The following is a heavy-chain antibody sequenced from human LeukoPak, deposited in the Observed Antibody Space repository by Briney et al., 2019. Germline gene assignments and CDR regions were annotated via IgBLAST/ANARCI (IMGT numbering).Heavy chain of an antibody. CDR2: IYYSGNA. V-gene: IGHV4-39*07. CDR3: ARVPRSYYYYYYMDV. J-gene: IGHJ6*03. CDR1: GGSITSGSYY. Sequence: SETLSLTCTVSGGSITSGSYYWGWIRQPPGKGLEWIGTIYYSGNAYYNPSLKSRVAISVDTSKNQFSLKLSSVTAADTAVYYCARVPRSYYYYYYMDVWGKGTTVTVSS.